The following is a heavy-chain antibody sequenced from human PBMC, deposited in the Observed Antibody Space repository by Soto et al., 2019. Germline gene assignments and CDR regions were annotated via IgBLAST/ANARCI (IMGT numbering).Heavy chain of an antibody. CDR1: GGTFSSYA. J-gene: IGHJ4*02. Sequence: QVQLVQSGAEVKKPGSSVKVSCKASGGTFSSYAISWVRQAPGQGLEWMGGIIPIFGTANYAQKFQGRVTTTADESTSTAYMELSSLRSEDTAVYYCASRRTIFGVVINPFDYWGQGTLVTVSS. D-gene: IGHD3-3*01. CDR2: IIPIFGTA. CDR3: ASRRTIFGVVINPFDY. V-gene: IGHV1-69*12.